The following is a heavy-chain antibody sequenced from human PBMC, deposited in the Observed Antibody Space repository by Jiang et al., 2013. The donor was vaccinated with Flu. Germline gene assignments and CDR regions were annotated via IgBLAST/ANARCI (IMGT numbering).Heavy chain of an antibody. J-gene: IGHJ3*02. CDR2: IYYSGST. D-gene: IGHD3-9*01. V-gene: IGHV4-39*01. CDR3: ARRATYYDILIGGFGAFDI. Sequence: CTVSGGSISSSSYYWGWIRQPPGKGLEWIGSIYYSGSTYYNPSLKGRVTISVDTSKNQFSLKLSSVTATDTAVYYCARRATYYDILIGGFGAFDIWGQGTMVTISS. CDR1: GGSISSSSYY.